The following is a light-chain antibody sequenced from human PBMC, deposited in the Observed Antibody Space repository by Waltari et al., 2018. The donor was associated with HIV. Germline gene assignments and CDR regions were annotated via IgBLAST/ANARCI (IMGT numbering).Light chain of an antibody. Sequence: QSVLTQPPSVSGAPGQWVIISCTGSSSNTGAGFDVHWCQQLPGTAPKLLIYNNSNRPSGVPDRFSGSKSGTSASLAITGLQAEDEADYYCQSYDSSLSGSDVFGTGTKVTVL. V-gene: IGLV1-40*01. J-gene: IGLJ1*01. CDR1: SSNTGAGFD. CDR2: NNS. CDR3: QSYDSSLSGSDV.